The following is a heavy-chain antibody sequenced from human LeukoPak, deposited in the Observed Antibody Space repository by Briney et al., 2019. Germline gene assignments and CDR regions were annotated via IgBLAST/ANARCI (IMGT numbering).Heavy chain of an antibody. CDR1: AFTFSNVW. V-gene: IGHV3-15*01. D-gene: IGHD5-18*01. Sequence: GGSLRLSCAASAFTFSNVWMSWVRQAPGKGLEWVGRIRSKTDGGKTDYAAPVKGRFTISRDDSKDTLYLQMDSLKTEDTAVYYCTIPASGYSYGVLDSWGQGALVTVSS. CDR3: TIPASGYSYGVLDS. J-gene: IGHJ4*02. CDR2: IRSKTDGGKT.